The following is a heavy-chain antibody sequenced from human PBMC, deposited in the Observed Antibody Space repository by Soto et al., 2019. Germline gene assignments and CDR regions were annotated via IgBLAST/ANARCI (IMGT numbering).Heavy chain of an antibody. D-gene: IGHD3-10*01. V-gene: IGHV4-34*01. Sequence: PSETLSLTCAVYGGSFSGYYWSWIRQPPGKGLEWIGEINHSGSTNYNPSLKSRVTISVDTSKNQFSLKLSSVTAADTAVYYCARGVILMVRGVSYFDYWGQGTLVTVSS. CDR1: GGSFSGYY. J-gene: IGHJ4*02. CDR3: ARGVILMVRGVSYFDY. CDR2: INHSGST.